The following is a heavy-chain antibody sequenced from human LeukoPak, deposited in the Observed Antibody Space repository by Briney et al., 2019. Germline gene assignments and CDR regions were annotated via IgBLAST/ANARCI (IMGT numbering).Heavy chain of an antibody. CDR2: IYYSGST. V-gene: IGHV4-59*01. CDR3: ARGPYSSSWSVLYYYYMDV. CDR1: GGSISSYY. J-gene: IGHJ6*03. Sequence: SETLSLTCTVSGGSISSYYWSWIRQPPGKGLEWIGYIYYSGSTNYNPSLTSRVTISVDTSKNQFSLKLSSVTAADTAVYYCARGPYSSSWSVLYYYYMDVWGKGTTVTVSS. D-gene: IGHD6-13*01.